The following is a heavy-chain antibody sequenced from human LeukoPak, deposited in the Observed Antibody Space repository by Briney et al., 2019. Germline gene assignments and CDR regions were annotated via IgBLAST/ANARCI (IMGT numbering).Heavy chain of an antibody. D-gene: IGHD4-17*01. CDR2: IYYSGST. Sequence: PSETLSLTCTVSGGSISSYYWSWIRQPPGKGLEGIGYIYYSGSTNYNPSLKSRVTISVDTSKNQFSLKLSSVTAADTAVYYCARGVDYGDFYFDYWGQGTLVTVSS. V-gene: IGHV4-59*01. CDR1: GGSISSYY. CDR3: ARGVDYGDFYFDY. J-gene: IGHJ4*02.